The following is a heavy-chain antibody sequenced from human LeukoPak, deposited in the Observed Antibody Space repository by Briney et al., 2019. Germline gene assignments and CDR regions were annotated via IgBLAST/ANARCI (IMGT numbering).Heavy chain of an antibody. V-gene: IGHV3-30*04. Sequence: GGSLRLSCAASGFTFSSYAMHWVRQAPGKGLEWVAVISYDGSNKYYADSVKGRFTISRDNSKNTLYLQMNSLRAEDTAVYYCAKDFSVYYYDSRVLDYWGQGTLVTVSS. CDR1: GFTFSSYA. J-gene: IGHJ4*02. D-gene: IGHD3-22*01. CDR2: ISYDGSNK. CDR3: AKDFSVYYYDSRVLDY.